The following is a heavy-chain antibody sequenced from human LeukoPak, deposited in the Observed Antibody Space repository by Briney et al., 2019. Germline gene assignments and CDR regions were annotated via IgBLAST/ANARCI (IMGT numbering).Heavy chain of an antibody. J-gene: IGHJ4*02. CDR3: AKEIFSGLLYIDY. CDR1: GFTFSDYA. V-gene: IGHV3-23*01. D-gene: IGHD5-12*01. Sequence: GGSLRLSCAASGFTFSDYAMSWVRQAPGKGLEWVSAITDAVGSTHYADSVKGRFTISSDNSKKTVYLQMNSLRPEDMAVYYCAKEIFSGLLYIDYWGQGTLVTVSS. CDR2: ITDAVGST.